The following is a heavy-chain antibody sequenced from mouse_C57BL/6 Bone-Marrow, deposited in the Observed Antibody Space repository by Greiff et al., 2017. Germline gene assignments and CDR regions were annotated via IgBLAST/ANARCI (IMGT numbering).Heavy chain of an antibody. CDR3: VRLNLAPSYWYFDV. CDR1: GFSFNTYA. D-gene: IGHD2-10*02. V-gene: IGHV10-1*01. J-gene: IGHJ1*03. CDR2: IRSKSNNYVT. Sequence: VQLVASGRGLVQPKGSLKLSCAASGFSFNTYAMNWVRQAPGKGLEWVARIRSKSNNYVTYYADSVKDSFTISRDDSERMLYLQMHNLQTDDTAVYYCVRLNLAPSYWYFDVWGTGTTVTVSS.